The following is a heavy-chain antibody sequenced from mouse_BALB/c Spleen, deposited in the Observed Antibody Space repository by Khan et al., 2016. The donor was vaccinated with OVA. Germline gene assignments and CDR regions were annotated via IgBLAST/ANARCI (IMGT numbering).Heavy chain of an antibody. V-gene: IGHV9-3-1*01. CDR3: ASGGYWYFDV. D-gene: IGHD1-1*02. CDR2: INTYTEEP. J-gene: IGHJ1*01. CDR1: GYTFTNYG. Sequence: QIQLVQSGPELKKPGETVKISCKASGYTFTNYGMNWVKQAPGKGLKWMGWINTYTEEPTYADDFKGRFAFSLETSASTDYLQINNLKNEDTATYFCASGGYWYFDVWGAGTTVTVSS.